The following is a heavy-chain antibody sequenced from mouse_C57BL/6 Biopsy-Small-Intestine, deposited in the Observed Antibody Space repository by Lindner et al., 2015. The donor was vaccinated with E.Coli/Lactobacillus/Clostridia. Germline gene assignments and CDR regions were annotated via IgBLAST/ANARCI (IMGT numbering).Heavy chain of an antibody. CDR1: GYSFTDYN. Sequence: VQLQESGPELVKPGASVKISCKASGYSFTDYNINWVRQSNGKSLEWIGVVNPNYGTTSSNQKFTVKATLPVDQSSSTAYMQLNSLTSEDSAVYYCTRGNWDIPFDYWGQGTTLTVSS. CDR2: VNPNYGTT. CDR3: TRGNWDIPFDY. V-gene: IGHV1-39*01. D-gene: IGHD4-1*01. J-gene: IGHJ2*01.